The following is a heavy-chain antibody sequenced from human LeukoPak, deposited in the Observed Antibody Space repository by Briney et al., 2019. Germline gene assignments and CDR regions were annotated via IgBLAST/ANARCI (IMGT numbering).Heavy chain of an antibody. Sequence: SETLSLTCTVSGGSISSHYWSWIRQPPGKGLEWIGYIYYSGSTNYNPSLKSRVTISVDTSKNQFSLKLSSVTAADTTVYYCARKPSYDFWSGPDAFDIWGQGTMVTAST. CDR3: ARKPSYDFWSGPDAFDI. J-gene: IGHJ3*02. D-gene: IGHD3-3*01. V-gene: IGHV4-59*11. CDR1: GGSISSHY. CDR2: IYYSGST.